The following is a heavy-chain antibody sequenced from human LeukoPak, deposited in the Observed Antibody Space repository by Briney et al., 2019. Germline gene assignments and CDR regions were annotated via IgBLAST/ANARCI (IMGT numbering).Heavy chain of an antibody. CDR3: SRTTEARNGFLSGDYIDY. CDR1: GVTFSAYY. V-gene: IGHV4-34*01. J-gene: IGHJ4*02. CDR2: INHGGRT. D-gene: IGHD3-3*01. Sequence: SETLSLNCAVYGVTFSAYYWSWLRQPPGKGLEWMGEINHGGRTNHNPSLKRRVTTTDDTSKNPFSLLLRYMTAADTTVFCCSRTTEARNGFLSGDYIDYWGQGTLMTVSS.